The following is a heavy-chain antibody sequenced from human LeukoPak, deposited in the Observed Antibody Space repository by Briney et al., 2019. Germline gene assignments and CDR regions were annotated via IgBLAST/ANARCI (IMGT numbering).Heavy chain of an antibody. D-gene: IGHD3-3*01. CDR2: ISSSSSTI. J-gene: IGHJ4*02. Sequence: GGSLRLSCAASGFTFSSYSMNWVRQAPGKGLGWVSYISSSSSTIYYADSVKGRFTISRDNAKNSLYLQMNSLRAEDTAVYYCAKDYDFWSGYGFDYWGQGTLVTVSS. V-gene: IGHV3-48*01. CDR1: GFTFSSYS. CDR3: AKDYDFWSGYGFDY.